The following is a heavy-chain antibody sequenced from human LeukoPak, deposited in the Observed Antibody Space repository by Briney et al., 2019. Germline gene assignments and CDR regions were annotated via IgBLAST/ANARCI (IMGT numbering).Heavy chain of an antibody. CDR3: AKGYSSGWATFDY. J-gene: IGHJ4*02. CDR1: GFTLSSSA. Sequence: GGSLRLSCAASGFTLSSSALSWVRQAPGKGLEWVSAISGSGGTTYYADSVKGRFTISRDNSKNTLFLQMNSLRAEDTAVYYCAKGYSSGWATFDYWGQGTLVTVSS. D-gene: IGHD6-19*01. CDR2: ISGSGGTT. V-gene: IGHV3-23*01.